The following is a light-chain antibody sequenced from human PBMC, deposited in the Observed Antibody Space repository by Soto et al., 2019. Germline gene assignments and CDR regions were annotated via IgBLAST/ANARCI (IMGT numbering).Light chain of an antibody. Sequence: DIVMTQSPDSLAVSLGERATINCKSSQRLLYSSKNKNYLAWYQQKPGQPPKLLIYWASTRESGVPDRFSGSGSGTDFTLTISSLQAEDVAVYYWQQYYSTRLLTFGGGTKVEIK. CDR1: QRLLYSSKNKNY. V-gene: IGKV4-1*01. CDR2: WAS. CDR3: QQYYSTRLLT. J-gene: IGKJ4*01.